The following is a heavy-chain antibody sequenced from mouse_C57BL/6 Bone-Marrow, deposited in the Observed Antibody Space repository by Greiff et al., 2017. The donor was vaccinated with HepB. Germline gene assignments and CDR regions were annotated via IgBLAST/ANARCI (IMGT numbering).Heavy chain of an antibody. D-gene: IGHD3-1*01. CDR2: IWSGGST. CDR3: ASLSGSGWYFDV. J-gene: IGHJ1*03. V-gene: IGHV2-2*01. CDR1: GFSLTSYG. Sequence: VQLQQSGPGLMQPSQSLSITCTVSGFSLTSYGVHWVRQSPGKGLEWLGVIWSGGSTDYNAAFISRLSISKDNSKSQVFFKMNSLQADDTAIYYCASLSGSGWYFDVWGTGTTVTVSS.